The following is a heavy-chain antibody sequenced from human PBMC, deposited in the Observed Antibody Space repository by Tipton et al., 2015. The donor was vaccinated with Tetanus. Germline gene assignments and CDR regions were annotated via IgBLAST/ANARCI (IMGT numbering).Heavy chain of an antibody. Sequence: TLSLTCNVSGGSVSSYYWTWIRQPPGKGLEWIGHIYYNGKTKYNPSLKSRVSITIDTPKNQFSLTVNSVTAADTAVYYCARDGGRELLWGQGTLVTVSS. CDR3: ARDGGRELL. CDR1: GGSVSSYY. J-gene: IGHJ4*02. CDR2: IYYNGKT. D-gene: IGHD3-16*01. V-gene: IGHV4-59*02.